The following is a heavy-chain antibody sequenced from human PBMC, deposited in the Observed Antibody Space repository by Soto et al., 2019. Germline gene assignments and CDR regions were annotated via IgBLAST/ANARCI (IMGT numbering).Heavy chain of an antibody. Sequence: PGGSLRLSCAASGFTFSNAWMSWVRQAPGKGLEWVGRIKSKTDGGTTDYAAPVKGRFTISRDDSKNTLYLQMNSLKTEDTAVYYCTILSIAAAGPPDYWGQGTLVTVSS. CDR3: TILSIAAAGPPDY. D-gene: IGHD6-13*01. V-gene: IGHV3-15*01. CDR2: IKSKTDGGTT. CDR1: GFTFSNAW. J-gene: IGHJ4*02.